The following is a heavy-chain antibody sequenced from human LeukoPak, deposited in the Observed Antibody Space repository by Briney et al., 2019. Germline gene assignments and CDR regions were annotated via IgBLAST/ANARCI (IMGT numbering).Heavy chain of an antibody. J-gene: IGHJ5*02. CDR3: ARDLMTTVTRRLYWFDP. V-gene: IGHV1-2*02. CDR1: GYTFTSYY. D-gene: IGHD4-11*01. Sequence: GASVKVSCKASGYTFTSYYMHWVRQAPGQRLEWMGWINPNSGGTNYAQKFQGRVTMTRDTSISTAYMELSRLRSDDTAVYYCARDLMTTVTRRLYWFDPWGQGTLVTVSS. CDR2: INPNSGGT.